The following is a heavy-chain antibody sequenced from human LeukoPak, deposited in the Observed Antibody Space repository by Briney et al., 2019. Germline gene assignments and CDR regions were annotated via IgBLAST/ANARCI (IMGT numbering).Heavy chain of an antibody. CDR3: AKDIGSYSGY. D-gene: IGHD1-26*01. CDR2: ISDSGGGT. J-gene: IGHJ4*02. CDR1: GFTFSSYP. Sequence: GGSLRLSCPASGFTFSSYPMTWVRQAPGKGLEWVSSISDSGGGTYYADSVKGRFSISRDNFKNTLYLQMNSLRAEDTAVYYCAKDIGSYSGYWGQGTLVTVSS. V-gene: IGHV3-23*01.